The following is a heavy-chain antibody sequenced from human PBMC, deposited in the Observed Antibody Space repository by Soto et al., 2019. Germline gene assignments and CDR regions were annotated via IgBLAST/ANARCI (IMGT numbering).Heavy chain of an antibody. V-gene: IGHV3-30-3*01. CDR2: ISYDGSNK. J-gene: IGHJ4*02. CDR1: GFTFSSYA. D-gene: IGHD2-21*01. Sequence: PGGSLRLSCAASGFTFSSYAMHWVRQAPGKGLEWVAVISYDGSNKYYADSVKGRFTISRDNSKNTLYLQMNSLRAEDTAVYYCAKANRVFAILDSWGQGALVTVSS. CDR3: AKANRVFAILDS.